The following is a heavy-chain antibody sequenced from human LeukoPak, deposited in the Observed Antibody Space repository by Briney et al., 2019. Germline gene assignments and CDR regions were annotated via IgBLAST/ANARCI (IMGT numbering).Heavy chain of an antibody. CDR1: GVTFSNAY. D-gene: IGHD3-16*01. CDR3: ITLLPYGAQ. CDR2: IKPKTDGEKT. V-gene: IGHV3-15*07. Sequence: PGGSLRLSCEASGVTFSNAYMNWVRQAPGQGLEWVGRIKPKTDGEKTEDAAHVKDRFSIARDDSGSVMYLQMNSRRTADTDVYYCITLLPYGAQGGQETLVPVSS. J-gene: IGHJ4*02.